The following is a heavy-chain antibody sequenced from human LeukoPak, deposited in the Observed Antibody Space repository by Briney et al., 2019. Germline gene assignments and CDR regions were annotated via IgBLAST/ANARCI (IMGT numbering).Heavy chain of an antibody. D-gene: IGHD2-15*01. Sequence: SETLSLTCTVSGGSVSSGSYYWSWIRQPPGKGLEWIGYIYYSGSTNYNPSLKSRVTISVDTSKNQFSLKLSSVTAADTAVYYCAREAELVHCSGGSCYFDYWGQGTLVTVSS. CDR2: IYYSGST. CDR1: GGSVSSGSYY. V-gene: IGHV4-61*01. CDR3: AREAELVHCSGGSCYFDY. J-gene: IGHJ4*02.